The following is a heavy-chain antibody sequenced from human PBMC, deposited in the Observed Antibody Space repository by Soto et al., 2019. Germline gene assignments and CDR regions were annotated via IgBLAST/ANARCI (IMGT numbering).Heavy chain of an antibody. CDR1: GGTFSSYA. D-gene: IGHD2-15*01. J-gene: IGHJ5*02. CDR3: AGDAYCSGGSCFFFYWFDP. CDR2: IIPIFGTA. V-gene: IGHV1-69*12. Sequence: QVQLVQSGAEVKKPGSSVKVSCKASGGTFSSYAISWVRQAPGQGLEWMGGIIPIFGTANYAQKFQGRVTITEDESTSTAYLEQRSLRSKHKAVYYCAGDAYCSGGSCFFFYWFDPWGQGTLVTVSS.